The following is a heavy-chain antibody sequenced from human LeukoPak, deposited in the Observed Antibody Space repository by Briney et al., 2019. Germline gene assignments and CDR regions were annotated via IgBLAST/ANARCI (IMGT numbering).Heavy chain of an antibody. D-gene: IGHD5-12*01. Sequence: PSETLSLTCTVSGGSISSYYWSWIRQPPGKGLEWIGYIYYSGGTNYNPSLKSRVTISVDTSKNQFSLKLSSVTAADTAVYYCARVAYSGYDYYFDYWGQGTLVTVSS. CDR2: IYYSGGT. CDR3: ARVAYSGYDYYFDY. CDR1: GGSISSYY. V-gene: IGHV4-59*01. J-gene: IGHJ4*02.